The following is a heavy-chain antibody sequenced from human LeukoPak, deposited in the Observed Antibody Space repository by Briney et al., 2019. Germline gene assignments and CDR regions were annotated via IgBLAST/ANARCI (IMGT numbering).Heavy chain of an antibody. CDR1: GLTFSSSG. CDR2: ISSSGSTI. Sequence: GGSLRLSCVVSGLTFSSSGMNWVRQAPGKGPEWLSYISSSGSTIYYADSVKGRFTISRDNAKNSLYLQMNSLRAEDTAVYYCARDLTGNVFDYWGQGTLVTVSS. CDR3: ARDLTGNVFDY. D-gene: IGHD7-27*01. J-gene: IGHJ4*02. V-gene: IGHV3-48*01.